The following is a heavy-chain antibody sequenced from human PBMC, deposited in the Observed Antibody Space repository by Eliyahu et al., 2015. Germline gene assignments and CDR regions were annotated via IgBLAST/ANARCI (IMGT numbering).Heavy chain of an antibody. Sequence: EVQLVESGGGLIQPGGSLRLSCAASGFTVSGNYISWVRQAPGKGLEWLSVMXNGGATYYADSXKGRFTISRDNSKNTLYLQMNSLRADDTAVYYCARDLGAYKRAFDYWGQGTLVTVSS. CDR3: ARDLGAYKRAFDY. CDR1: GFTVSGNY. D-gene: IGHD3-16*01. CDR2: MXNGGAT. V-gene: IGHV3-53*01. J-gene: IGHJ4*02.